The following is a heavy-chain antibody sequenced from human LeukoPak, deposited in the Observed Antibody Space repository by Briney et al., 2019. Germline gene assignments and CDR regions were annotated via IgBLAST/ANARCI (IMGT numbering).Heavy chain of an antibody. CDR2: ISSSGRTI. Sequence: GGSLRLSCAASGFTFSDYYMSWIRQAPGKGLEWVSYISSSGRTIYYADSVKGRFTISRDNAKNSLYLQMNSLRAEDTAVYYCARAGGYCSSTSCFLKYYYGMDVWGQGTTVTVSS. V-gene: IGHV3-11*01. D-gene: IGHD2-2*01. CDR3: ARAGGYCSSTSCFLKYYYGMDV. CDR1: GFTFSDYY. J-gene: IGHJ6*02.